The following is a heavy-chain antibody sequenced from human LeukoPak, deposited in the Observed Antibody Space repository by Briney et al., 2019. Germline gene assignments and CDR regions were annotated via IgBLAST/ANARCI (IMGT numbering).Heavy chain of an antibody. J-gene: IGHJ6*02. CDR2: IIPILNIT. Sequence: ASVKVSCKASGGTFSSYTISWVRQAPGQGLEWMGRIIPILNITDYAQNFQGRVTLTVDKSTSTAYMELSTLRSEDTAVYYCAKDGVVVVATSVYYYYYGMDVWGQGTTVTVSS. D-gene: IGHD2-2*01. CDR1: GGTFSSYT. CDR3: AKDGVVVVATSVYYYYYGMDV. V-gene: IGHV1-69*02.